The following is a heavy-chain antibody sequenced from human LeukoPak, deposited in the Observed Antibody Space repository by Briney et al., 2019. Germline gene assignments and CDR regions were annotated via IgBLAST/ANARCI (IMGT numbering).Heavy chain of an antibody. Sequence: SSETLSLTWTVSGGSISSYYWSWIRQPPGKGLEWIGYIYYSGSTNYNPSLKSRVTISVDTSKKQFSLKVRSVTAADTAVYYCARRDSPFDLWGRGTLVTVS. D-gene: IGHD3-22*01. CDR2: IYYSGST. J-gene: IGHJ2*01. CDR1: GGSISSYY. V-gene: IGHV4-59*01. CDR3: ARRDSPFDL.